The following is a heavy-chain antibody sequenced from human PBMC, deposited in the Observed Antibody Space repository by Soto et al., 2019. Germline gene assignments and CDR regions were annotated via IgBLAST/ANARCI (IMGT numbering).Heavy chain of an antibody. D-gene: IGHD2-15*01. Sequence: QVQLVESGGGVVQPGRSLRLSCAASGFTFSSYAMHWVRQAPGKGLEWVAVISYDGSNKYYADSVKGRFTISRDNSKNTLYLQMNSLRAEDTAVYYCAGGYCSGGSCYFYYYGMDVWGQGTTVTVSS. CDR1: GFTFSSYA. CDR3: AGGYCSGGSCYFYYYGMDV. J-gene: IGHJ6*02. V-gene: IGHV3-30-3*01. CDR2: ISYDGSNK.